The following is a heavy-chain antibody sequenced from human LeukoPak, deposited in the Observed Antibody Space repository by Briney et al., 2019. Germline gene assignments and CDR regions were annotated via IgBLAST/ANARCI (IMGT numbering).Heavy chain of an antibody. CDR2: IYYSGST. D-gene: IGHD3-10*01. CDR1: GGSISSYY. Sequence: PSGTLSLTCTVSGGSISSYYWSWIRQPPGKGLEWIGYIYYSGSTNYNPSLKSRVTISVDTSKNQFSLKLSSVTAADTAVYYCARDRYHGSGSSTMDYWGQGTLVTVSS. J-gene: IGHJ4*02. CDR3: ARDRYHGSGSSTMDY. V-gene: IGHV4-59*01.